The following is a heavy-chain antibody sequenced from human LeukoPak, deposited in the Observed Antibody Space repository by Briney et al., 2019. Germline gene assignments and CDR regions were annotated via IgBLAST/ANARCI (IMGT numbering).Heavy chain of an antibody. CDR3: ARHEHDYAYAENYYGLDV. CDR1: GYSFTSYW. V-gene: IGHV5-51*01. D-gene: IGHD3-16*01. CDR2: IYPGDSDT. Sequence: GESLKISCKGSGYSFTSYWIGWVRQMPGKGLEWMGIIYPGDSDTRYSPSFQGQVTISADKSISTAYLQWSSLKASDTAMYYCARHEHDYAYAENYYGLDVWGQGTTVTVSS. J-gene: IGHJ6*02.